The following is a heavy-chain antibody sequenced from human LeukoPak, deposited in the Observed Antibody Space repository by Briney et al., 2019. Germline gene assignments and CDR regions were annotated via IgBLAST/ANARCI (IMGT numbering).Heavy chain of an antibody. CDR3: TRELPREVTLDY. V-gene: IGHV3-74*01. Sequence: GGSLRLSCAASGFTFISYGMQWVRQAPGKGLVRVSRINTDGSSTSYADSVKGRFTVSRDNAKNTLYLQVNSLRAEDTAVYFCTRELPREVTLDYWGQGTLVTVSS. CDR2: INTDGSST. D-gene: IGHD2-21*02. CDR1: GFTFISYG. J-gene: IGHJ4*01.